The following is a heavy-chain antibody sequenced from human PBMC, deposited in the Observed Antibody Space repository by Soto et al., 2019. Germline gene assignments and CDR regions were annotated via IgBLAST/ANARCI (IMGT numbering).Heavy chain of an antibody. CDR2: IWYDGSIK. CDR1: GFTFNTYG. Sequence: GGSLRLSCVASGFTFNTYGMHWVRQVPGKGLQWVAIIWYDGSIKYYADSVRGRFTVSRDNSKNTLYLHMNSLTDEDTGVYHCARNDCTGNNCNPYDHYGMDVWGQGTAVTVSS. D-gene: IGHD1-20*01. J-gene: IGHJ6*02. CDR3: ARNDCTGNNCNPYDHYGMDV. V-gene: IGHV3-33*01.